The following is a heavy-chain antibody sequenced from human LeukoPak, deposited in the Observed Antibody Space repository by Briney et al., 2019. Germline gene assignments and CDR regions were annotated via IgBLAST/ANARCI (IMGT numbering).Heavy chain of an antibody. Sequence: ASVKVSCKASGYTFTSYGISWVRQAPGQGLEWMGWISAYNGNTNYAQKPQGRVTMTTDTSTSTAYMELRSLRSDDTAVYYCARDYSSSWFASENYYYGMDVWGQGTTVTVSS. J-gene: IGHJ6*02. CDR1: GYTFTSYG. D-gene: IGHD6-13*01. V-gene: IGHV1-18*01. CDR3: ARDYSSSWFASENYYYGMDV. CDR2: ISAYNGNT.